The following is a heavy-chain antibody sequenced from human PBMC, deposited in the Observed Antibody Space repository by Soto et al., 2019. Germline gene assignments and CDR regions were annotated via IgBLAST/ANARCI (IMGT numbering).Heavy chain of an antibody. D-gene: IGHD4-17*01. J-gene: IGHJ3*02. CDR1: GFTFEDYA. CDR3: AREDYGGNSEAFDI. Sequence: SLRLSCAASGFTFEDYAMHWVRQAPGKGLEWVSGISWNSGSIGYADSVKGRFTISRDNAKNSLYLQMNSLRAEDTAVYYCAREDYGGNSEAFDIWGQGTMVTVSS. CDR2: ISWNSGSI. V-gene: IGHV3-9*01.